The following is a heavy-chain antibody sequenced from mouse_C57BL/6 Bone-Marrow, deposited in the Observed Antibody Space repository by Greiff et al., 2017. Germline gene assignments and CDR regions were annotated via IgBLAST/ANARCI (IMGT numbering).Heavy chain of an antibody. J-gene: IGHJ1*03. CDR2: ITPSNGGT. V-gene: IGHV1-53*01. Sequence: QVQLQQPGTELVKPGASVQLSCKASGYTFTSYWMHWVKQRPGQGLAWIGNITPSNGGTNYTEKFKSKATLTVDKSSSTAYMQLSSLTSDDSAVYYCARSFAPYYYGSSYVGWYFDVWGTGTTVTVSA. CDR3: ARSFAPYYYGSSYVGWYFDV. D-gene: IGHD1-1*01. CDR1: GYTFTSYW.